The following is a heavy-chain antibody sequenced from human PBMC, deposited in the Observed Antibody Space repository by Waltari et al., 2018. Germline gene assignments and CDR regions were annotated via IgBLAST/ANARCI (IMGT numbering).Heavy chain of an antibody. CDR2: IYHSGST. D-gene: IGHD2-21*01. CDR3: ARSCGSDCYRAAYNWFDP. J-gene: IGHJ5*02. V-gene: IGHV4-30-2*01. Sequence: QLQLQESGSGLVKPSQTLSLTCAVSGGSISSGGYSWSWIRQPPGKGREWIGYIYHSGSTYYNPSLKSRVTISVDRSKNQFSLKLSSVTAADTAVYYCARSCGSDCYRAAYNWFDPWGQGTLVTVSS. CDR1: GGSISSGGYS.